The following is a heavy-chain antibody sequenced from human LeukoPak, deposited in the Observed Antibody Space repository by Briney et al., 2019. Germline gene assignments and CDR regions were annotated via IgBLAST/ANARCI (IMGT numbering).Heavy chain of an antibody. D-gene: IGHD3-22*01. CDR1: GFTFSSYW. Sequence: PGGSLRLSCAASGFTFSSYWMHWVRQAPGKGLVWVSRINSDGSSTSYADSVKGRFTISRDNAKNTLYLQMNSLRAEDTAVYYCERDGYDSSGYLFDYWGQGTLVTVPS. CDR2: INSDGSST. V-gene: IGHV3-74*01. J-gene: IGHJ4*02. CDR3: ERDGYDSSGYLFDY.